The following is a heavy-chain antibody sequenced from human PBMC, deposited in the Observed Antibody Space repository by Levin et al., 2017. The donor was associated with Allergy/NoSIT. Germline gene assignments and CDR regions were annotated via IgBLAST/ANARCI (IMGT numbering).Heavy chain of an antibody. J-gene: IGHJ4*02. CDR3: ARGLVD. V-gene: IGHV3-13*04. CDR1: GFTFSSYD. CDR2: ITSAGET. Sequence: GGSLRLSCAASGFTFSSYDMHWVRQPTGKGLEWVSAITSAGETYYSGSVKGRFTISRENAKNSLYLQMNSLRAGDTAVYYCARGLVDWGQGTLVTVSS.